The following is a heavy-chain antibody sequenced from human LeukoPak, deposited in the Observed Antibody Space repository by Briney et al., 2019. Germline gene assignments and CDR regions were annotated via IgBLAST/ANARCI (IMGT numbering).Heavy chain of an antibody. CDR2: ISSSLTYT. CDR3: ARLLGGMIVAAL. V-gene: IGHV3-11*03. D-gene: IGHD3-22*01. CDR1: GFTFSDYY. Sequence: PGGSLRLSCAASGFTFSDYYMSWIRQAPGKGLEWVSYISSSLTYTNYADSLKGRFTISRDNAKNALYLQMNSLRAEGTAVHYWARLLGGMIVAALGGQGTGVSVS. J-gene: IGHJ4*02.